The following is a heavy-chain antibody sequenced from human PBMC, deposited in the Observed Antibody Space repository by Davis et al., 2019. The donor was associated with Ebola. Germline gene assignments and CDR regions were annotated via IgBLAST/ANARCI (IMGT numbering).Heavy chain of an antibody. D-gene: IGHD5-12*01. CDR1: AGTFSSYA. Sequence: ASVKASCKAAAGTFSSYAISWVRQAPGQGLEWMGMFNPNDGRTIYAQKFQGRVTVTRDTSTTTVYMDLSSLRSEDTALYYSTTPGGQDSGYDVFDIWGKGTMVTVSS. CDR3: TTPGGQDSGYDVFDI. V-gene: IGHV1-46*03. J-gene: IGHJ3*02. CDR2: FNPNDGRT.